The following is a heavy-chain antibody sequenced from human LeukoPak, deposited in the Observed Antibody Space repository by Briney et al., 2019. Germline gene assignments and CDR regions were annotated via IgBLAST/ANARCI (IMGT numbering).Heavy chain of an antibody. CDR2: INNDGSGT. Sequence: GGSLRLSCAASGFTFRSHWMHWVRQTPGKGLVWVSHINNDGSGTSYADSAKGRFTITRDNAKNTLFLQMNSLRAEDTAVYYCARDGILGSHDCWGQGTLVTVSS. CDR3: ARDGILGSHDC. CDR1: GFTFRSHW. J-gene: IGHJ4*02. V-gene: IGHV3-74*01. D-gene: IGHD3-3*02.